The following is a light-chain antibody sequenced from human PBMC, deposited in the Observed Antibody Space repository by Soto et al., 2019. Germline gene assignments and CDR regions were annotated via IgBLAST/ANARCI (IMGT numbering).Light chain of an antibody. Sequence: QPVLTQPPSASGSPGQSVTISCTGTSSDVGGYKYVSWYQQHPGKAPKLMIYEGTKRPSGVPDRFSGSKSGDTASLTVSGLQAEDEADYYCVSYAGSNNLVFGGGTKVTVL. J-gene: IGLJ3*02. CDR3: VSYAGSNNLV. CDR2: EGT. CDR1: SSDVGGYKY. V-gene: IGLV2-8*01.